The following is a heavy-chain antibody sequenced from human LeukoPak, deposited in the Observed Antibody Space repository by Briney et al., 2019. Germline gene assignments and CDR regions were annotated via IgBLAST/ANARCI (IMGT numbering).Heavy chain of an antibody. J-gene: IGHJ4*02. Sequence: SETLSLTCGVCGGSISISNWWSRVRQPPGKGLEWIGEIYQRGSTYYNPSLKSRVTISVDTSKTQFSLKLSSVTATDTAVYYCARAGLYYDSSRYSGFDYWRQGTLVTVSS. CDR3: ARAGLYYDSSRYSGFDY. CDR2: IYQRGST. D-gene: IGHD3-22*01. CDR1: GGSISISNW. V-gene: IGHV4-4*02.